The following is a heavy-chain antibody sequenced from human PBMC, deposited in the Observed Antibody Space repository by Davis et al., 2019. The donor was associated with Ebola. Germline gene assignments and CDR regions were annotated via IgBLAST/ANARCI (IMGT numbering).Heavy chain of an antibody. CDR2: IRSKANTYAT. J-gene: IGHJ6*02. V-gene: IGHV3-73*01. D-gene: IGHD3-10*01. CDR3: ARLGVYGSGSHKYYYYGMDV. Sequence: PGGSLRLSCAASGFTFSGSAMHWVRQASGKGLEWVGHIRSKANTYATAYAASVKGRFTISRDDSKNTAYLQMNSLKTEDTAVYYCARLGVYGSGSHKYYYYGMDVWGQGTTVTVSS. CDR1: GFTFSGSA.